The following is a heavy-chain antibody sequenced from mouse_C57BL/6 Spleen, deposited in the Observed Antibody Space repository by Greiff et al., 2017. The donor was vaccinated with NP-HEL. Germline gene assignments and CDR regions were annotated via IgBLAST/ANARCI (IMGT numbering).Heavy chain of an antibody. Sequence: VQLQQPGAELVRPGSSVKLSCKASGYTFTSYWMHWVKQRPIQGLEWIGNIDPSDSETHYNQKFKDKATLTVDKSSSTAYMQLSSLTSEDSAVYYCAAHYYGSSYYFDYWGKGTTLTVSS. J-gene: IGHJ2*01. D-gene: IGHD1-1*01. CDR1: GYTFTSYW. CDR3: AAHYYGSSYYFDY. V-gene: IGHV1-52*01. CDR2: IDPSDSET.